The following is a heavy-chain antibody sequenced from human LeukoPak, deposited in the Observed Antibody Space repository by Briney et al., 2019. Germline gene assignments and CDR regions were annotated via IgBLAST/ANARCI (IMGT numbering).Heavy chain of an antibody. CDR3: AKGVYSGSYRLSFSH. D-gene: IGHD1-26*01. V-gene: IGHV3-23*01. CDR2: ISGSGGST. CDR1: GFTFSSYA. J-gene: IGHJ4*02. Sequence: GGSLRLSCAASGFTFSSYAMSWVRQAPGKGLEWVSAISGSGGSTYHADSVKGRFTISRDNSKNTLYLQMNSLRAEDTAVYYCAKGVYSGSYRLSFSHWGQGTLVTVSS.